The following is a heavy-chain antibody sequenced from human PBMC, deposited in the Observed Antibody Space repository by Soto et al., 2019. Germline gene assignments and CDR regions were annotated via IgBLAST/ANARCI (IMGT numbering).Heavy chain of an antibody. CDR2: ISAYNGKT. CDR3: ARGGDVNYYHGMDV. D-gene: IGHD5-12*01. V-gene: IGHV1-18*01. Sequence: QVQLVQSGGEVKKPGASVKLSCTASGYSFTSYDISWVREAPGQGVEWMGWISAYNGKTNYAQNVQGRVTMTTDTSTRTAYMDLRSLRSDDTAVYYCARGGDVNYYHGMDVWGQGTTVTVSS. J-gene: IGHJ6*02. CDR1: GYSFTSYD.